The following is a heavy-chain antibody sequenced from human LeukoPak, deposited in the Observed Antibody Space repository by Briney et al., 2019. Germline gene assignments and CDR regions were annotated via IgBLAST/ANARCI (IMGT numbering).Heavy chain of an antibody. D-gene: IGHD3-22*01. J-gene: IGHJ1*01. Sequence: GGSLRLSCAASGFTFDDYGMSWVRQAPGKGLEWVSGINWNGGSTGYADSVKGRFTISRDNAKNSLYLQMNSLRAEDTALYYCARDGSGYYSAEYFQHWGQGTLVTVSS. CDR1: GFTFDDYG. CDR3: ARDGSGYYSAEYFQH. CDR2: INWNGGST. V-gene: IGHV3-20*04.